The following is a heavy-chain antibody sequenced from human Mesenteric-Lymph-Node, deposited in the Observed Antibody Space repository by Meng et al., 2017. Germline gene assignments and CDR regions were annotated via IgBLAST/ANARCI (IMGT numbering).Heavy chain of an antibody. D-gene: IGHD3-10*01. CDR1: GFTFTSYS. CDR3: ARGNDYYGSGSYYNGFDY. Sequence: GESLKISCAASGFTFTSYSMHWVRQAPGQGLDWLAVISSDGSLRYYADSVKGRFTISRDNSKNTLFLQMNSLRDEDTALYYCARGNDYYGSGSYYNGFDYWGQGTLVTVSS. J-gene: IGHJ4*02. CDR2: ISSDGSLR. V-gene: IGHV3-30*04.